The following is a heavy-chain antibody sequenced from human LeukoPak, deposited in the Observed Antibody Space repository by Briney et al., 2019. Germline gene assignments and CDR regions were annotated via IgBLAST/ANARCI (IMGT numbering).Heavy chain of an antibody. J-gene: IGHJ3*02. D-gene: IGHD3-10*01. CDR2: IIPIFGIA. Sequence: SVKVSCKASGGTFSSYAISWVRQAPGQGLEWMGRIIPIFGIANYAQKFQGRVTITADKSTSAAYMELSSLRSEDTAVYYCARDPGFGEKWFEAFDIWGQGTMVTVSS. V-gene: IGHV1-69*04. CDR1: GGTFSSYA. CDR3: ARDPGFGEKWFEAFDI.